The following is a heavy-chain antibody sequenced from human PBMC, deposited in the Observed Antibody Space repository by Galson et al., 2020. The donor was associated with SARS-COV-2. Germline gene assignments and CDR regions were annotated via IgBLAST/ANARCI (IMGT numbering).Heavy chain of an antibody. CDR3: ARVIGYYYDSSGQERPGGEIGKSTDGIDAFDI. J-gene: IGHJ3*02. CDR2: IYTSGST. CDR1: GGSISSGSYY. D-gene: IGHD3-22*01. V-gene: IGHV4-61*02. Sequence: SETLSLTCTVSGGSISSGSYYWSWIRQPAGKGLEWIGRIYTSGSTNYNPSLKSRVTISVDTSKNQFSLKLSSVTAADTAVYYCARVIGYYYDSSGQERPGGEIGKSTDGIDAFDIWGQGTMVTVSS.